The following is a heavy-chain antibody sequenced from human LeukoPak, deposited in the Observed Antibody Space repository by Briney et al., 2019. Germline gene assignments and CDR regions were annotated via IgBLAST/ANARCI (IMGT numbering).Heavy chain of an antibody. V-gene: IGHV1-69*05. CDR2: IIPIFGTA. Sequence: SVKVSCKASGGTFSSYAISWVRQAPGQGLEWMGGIIPIFGTANYAQKFQGRVTMTRDTSTSTVYMELSSLRSEDTAVYYCARGGSGCSSTSCYTEDYWYFDLWGRGTLVTVSS. CDR3: ARGGSGCSSTSCYTEDYWYFDL. J-gene: IGHJ2*01. CDR1: GGTFSSYA. D-gene: IGHD2-2*02.